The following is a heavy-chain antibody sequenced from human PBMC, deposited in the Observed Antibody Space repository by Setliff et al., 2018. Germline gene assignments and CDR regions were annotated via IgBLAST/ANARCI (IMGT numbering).Heavy chain of an antibody. Sequence: SETLSLTCTVSGDSISRYYWSWIRQPPGKGLEWIGYIQNGGNTKYNPSLGSRITMSVDTSKNQFSLKLSSVTAADTAVYYCARTGTTYYYSCMDVWGKGTTVTVSS. CDR3: ARTGTTYYYSCMDV. J-gene: IGHJ6*03. CDR1: GDSISRYY. CDR2: IQNGGNT. V-gene: IGHV4-59*01. D-gene: IGHD3-22*01.